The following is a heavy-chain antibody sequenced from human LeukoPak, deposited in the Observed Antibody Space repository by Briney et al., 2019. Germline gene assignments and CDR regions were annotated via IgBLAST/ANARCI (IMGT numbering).Heavy chain of an antibody. CDR1: GGSISSGGYC. CDR2: IYYSGST. CDR3: ARAPPPYCSSTSCYLAFDP. D-gene: IGHD2-2*01. J-gene: IGHJ5*02. Sequence: KPSETLSLTCTVSGGSISSGGYCWSWIRQHPGKGLEWIGYIYYSGSTYYNPSLKSRVTISIDTSKNQFSLKLSSVTAADTAVYYCARAPPPYCSSTSCYLAFDPWGQGTLVTVSS. V-gene: IGHV4-31*03.